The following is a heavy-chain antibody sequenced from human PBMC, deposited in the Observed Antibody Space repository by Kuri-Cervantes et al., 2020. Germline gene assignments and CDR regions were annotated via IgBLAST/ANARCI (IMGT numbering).Heavy chain of an antibody. Sequence: GESLKISCAASGFTFSSYSMNWVRQAPGKGLEWVSSISSSSSYIYYADSVKGRFTISRDNAKNSLYLQMNSLRAEDTAVYYCHGDYVGQDGWPTDYWGQGTLVTVSS. D-gene: IGHD4-17*01. CDR1: GFTFSSYS. J-gene: IGHJ4*02. CDR3: HGDYVGQDGWPTDY. V-gene: IGHV3-21*01. CDR2: ISSSSSYI.